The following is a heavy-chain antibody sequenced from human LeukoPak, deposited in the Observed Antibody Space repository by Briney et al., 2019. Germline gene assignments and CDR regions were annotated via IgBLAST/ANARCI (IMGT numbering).Heavy chain of an antibody. J-gene: IGHJ5*02. CDR2: IYSSGTT. CDR1: GGSISSSSYY. V-gene: IGHV4-39*07. D-gene: IGHD6-6*01. CDR3: ARWARPGWFDP. Sequence: PSETLSLTCTVSGGSISSSSYYWGWIRQPPGKGLEWIGSIYSSGTTYYNPSLKSRVTISVDTSKNQFSLKLSSVTAADTAVYYCARWARPGWFDPWGQGTLVTVSS.